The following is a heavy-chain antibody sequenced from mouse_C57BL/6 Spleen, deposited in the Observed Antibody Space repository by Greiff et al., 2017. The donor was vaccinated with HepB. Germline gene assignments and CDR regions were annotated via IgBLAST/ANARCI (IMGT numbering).Heavy chain of an antibody. CDR2: IHPNSGST. V-gene: IGHV1-64*01. J-gene: IGHJ2*01. CDR1: GYTFTSYW. CDR3: ARGARDGYYVGY. D-gene: IGHD2-3*01. Sequence: VQLQQPGAELVKPGASVKLSCKASGYTFTSYWMHWVKQRPGQGLEWIGMIHPNSGSTNYNEKFKSKATLTVDKSSSTAYMQLSSLTSEDSAVYYCARGARDGYYVGYWGQGTTLTVSS.